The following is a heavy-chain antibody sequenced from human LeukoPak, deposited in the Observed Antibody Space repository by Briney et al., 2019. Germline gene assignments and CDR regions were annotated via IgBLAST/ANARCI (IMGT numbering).Heavy chain of an antibody. D-gene: IGHD6-19*01. V-gene: IGHV1-2*02. CDR3: ASQISPGSGWWDYYYGMDV. CDR2: INPNSGGT. Sequence: ASVKVSCKASGYTFTGYYMHWVRQAPGQGLEWMGWINPNSGGTNYAQKFQGRVTMTTDTSTSTAYMELRSLRSDDTAVYYCASQISPGSGWWDYYYGMDVWGQGTTVTVSS. J-gene: IGHJ6*02. CDR1: GYTFTGYY.